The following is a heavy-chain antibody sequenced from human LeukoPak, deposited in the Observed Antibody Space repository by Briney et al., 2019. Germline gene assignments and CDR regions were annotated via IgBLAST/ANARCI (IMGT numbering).Heavy chain of an antibody. CDR1: GYTFTSYG. J-gene: IGHJ4*02. V-gene: IGHV1-18*01. Sequence: ASVKVSCKASGYTFTSYGTSWVRQAPGQGLEWMGWISAYNGNTNYAQKLQGRVTMTTDTSTSTAYMELRSLRSDDTAVYYCARDIGYYGSASFDYWGQGTLVTVSS. CDR2: ISAYNGNT. D-gene: IGHD3-10*01. CDR3: ARDIGYYGSASFDY.